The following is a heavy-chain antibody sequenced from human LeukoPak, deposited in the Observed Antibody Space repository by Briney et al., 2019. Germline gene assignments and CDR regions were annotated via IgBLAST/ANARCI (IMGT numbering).Heavy chain of an antibody. CDR1: GGTFSSYA. CDR2: IIPIFGTA. D-gene: IGHD3-10*01. CDR3: ARDQVRGSGSYSLN. J-gene: IGHJ4*02. V-gene: IGHV1-69*13. Sequence: GASVKVSCKASGGTFSSYAISWVRQAPGQGLEWMGGIIPIFGTANYAQKFQGRVTITADESTSTAYMELSSLRSEDTAVYYCARDQVRGSGSYSLNWGQGTLVTVSS.